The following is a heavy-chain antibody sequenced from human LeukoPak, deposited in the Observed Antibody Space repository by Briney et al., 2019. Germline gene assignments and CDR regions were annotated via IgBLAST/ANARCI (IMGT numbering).Heavy chain of an antibody. CDR1: GGSISSYY. D-gene: IGHD3-9*01. CDR2: IHYSGST. V-gene: IGHV4-59*01. CDR3: ARGYFDWLFLDY. Sequence: SETLSLXCTVSGGSISSYYWSWIRQPPGKGLEWIGYIHYSGSTNYSPSLKSRVTISVDTSKNQFSLKLSSVTAADTAVYYCARGYFDWLFLDYWGQGTLVTVSS. J-gene: IGHJ4*02.